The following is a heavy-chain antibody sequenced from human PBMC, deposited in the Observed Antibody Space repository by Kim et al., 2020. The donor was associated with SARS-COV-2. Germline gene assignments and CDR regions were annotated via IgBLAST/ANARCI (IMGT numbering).Heavy chain of an antibody. V-gene: IGHV3-33*05. J-gene: IGHJ5*02. CDR1: GFTFSSYG. Sequence: GGSLRLSCAASGFTFSSYGMHWVRQAPGKGLEWVAVISYDGSNKYYADSVKGRFTISRDNSKNTLYLQMNSRRAEDTAVYYCARAPPPYSSPSGWFDPWGQGTLVTVSS. CDR3: ARAPPPYSSPSGWFDP. D-gene: IGHD6-6*01. CDR2: ISYDGSNK.